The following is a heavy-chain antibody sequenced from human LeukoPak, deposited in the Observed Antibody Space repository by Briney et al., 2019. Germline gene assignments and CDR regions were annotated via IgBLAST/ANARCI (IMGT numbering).Heavy chain of an antibody. CDR2: ISGSGIGT. Sequence: GGSLRLSCAASGFTFSSSEMSWVRQAPGKGLEWVSSISGSGIGTYYADSVKGLFTMSRDNGKNTMYLHMSSLRAEDTAVYYCAKRLQRLPDYWGQGTLVTVSS. D-gene: IGHD6-25*01. V-gene: IGHV3-23*01. CDR3: AKRLQRLPDY. CDR1: GFTFSSSE. J-gene: IGHJ4*02.